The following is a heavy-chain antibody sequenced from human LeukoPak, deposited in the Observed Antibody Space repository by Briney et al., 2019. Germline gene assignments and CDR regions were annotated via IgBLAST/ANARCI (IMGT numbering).Heavy chain of an antibody. CDR2: ISSSSSYI. CDR1: GFTFSSYS. CDR3: ARGGGRSVSFDY. V-gene: IGHV3-21*01. J-gene: IGHJ4*02. D-gene: IGHD1-26*01. Sequence: GGSLRLSCAASGFTFSSYSMNWVRQAPGKGLEWVSSISSSSSYIYYADSVKGRFTISRDNAKNSLYLQMNSLRAEDTAVYYCARGGGRSVSFDYWGQGTLVTVSS.